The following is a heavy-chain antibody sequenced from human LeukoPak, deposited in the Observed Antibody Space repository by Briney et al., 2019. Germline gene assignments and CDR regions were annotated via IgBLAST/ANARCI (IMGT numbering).Heavy chain of an antibody. V-gene: IGHV4-39*07. CDR1: GGSISSSSYY. Sequence: SETLSLTCTVSGGSISSSSYYWGWIRQPPGKGLEWIGSIYYSGSTYYNPSLKSRVTISVDTSKNQFSLKLSSVTAADTAVYYCARDRSTTVTTQKRPSYYYGMDVWGQGTTVTVSS. D-gene: IGHD4-17*01. J-gene: IGHJ6*02. CDR3: ARDRSTTVTTQKRPSYYYGMDV. CDR2: IYYSGST.